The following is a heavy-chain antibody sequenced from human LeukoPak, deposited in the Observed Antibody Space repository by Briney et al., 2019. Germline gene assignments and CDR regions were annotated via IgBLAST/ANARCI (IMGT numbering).Heavy chain of an antibody. D-gene: IGHD3-16*01. J-gene: IGHJ4*02. CDR2: INGDGAST. Sequence: PGGSLRLSCAASGFPFSSHWMHWVRQAPGKGLVWVSRINGDGASTAYADSVRGRFTISRDNAKNTLYLQMNSLRADVTAVYYCARGAYAWQDYWGQGILVTVSS. CDR3: ARGAYAWQDY. CDR1: GFPFSSHW. V-gene: IGHV3-74*01.